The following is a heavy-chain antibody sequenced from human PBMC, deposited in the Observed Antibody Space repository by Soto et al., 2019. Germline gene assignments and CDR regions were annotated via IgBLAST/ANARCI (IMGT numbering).Heavy chain of an antibody. D-gene: IGHD3-9*01. CDR1: GGSISSYY. J-gene: IGHJ4*02. Sequence: SETLSLTCTVSGGSISSYYWSWIRQPPGKGLEWIGYIYYSGSTNYNPSLKSRVTISVDTSKNQFSLKLSSVTAADTAVYYCARADYDILTGSLYYFDYWGQGTLVTV. CDR3: ARADYDILTGSLYYFDY. CDR2: IYYSGST. V-gene: IGHV4-59*01.